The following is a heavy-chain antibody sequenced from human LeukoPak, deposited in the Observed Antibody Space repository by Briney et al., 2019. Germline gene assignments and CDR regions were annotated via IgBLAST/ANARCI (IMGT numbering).Heavy chain of an antibody. D-gene: IGHD2/OR15-2a*01. Sequence: PGESLKISCKGSGYDFTNYWIGWVRQMPEKGLEWMGIIYPGDSDTRYGPSFQGQVAISADKSISTVHLQWSSLQASDTAMYYCARHGGSFLLDAFDIWGQGTMVTVSS. CDR2: IYPGDSDT. J-gene: IGHJ3*02. V-gene: IGHV5-51*01. CDR3: ARHGGSFLLDAFDI. CDR1: GYDFTNYW.